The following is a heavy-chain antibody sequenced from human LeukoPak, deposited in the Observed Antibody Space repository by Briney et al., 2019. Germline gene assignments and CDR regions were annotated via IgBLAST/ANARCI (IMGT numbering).Heavy chain of an antibody. CDR3: ARGLDIVVVPAAIYDAFDI. V-gene: IGHV1-69*05. J-gene: IGHJ3*02. Sequence: GASVKVSCKASGGTFSSYAISWVRQAPGQGLEWMGGIIPIFGTANYAQKFQGRVTITTDESTSTAYMELSSLRSEDTAVYYCARGLDIVVVPAAIYDAFDIWGQGTMVTVSS. D-gene: IGHD2-2*02. CDR2: IIPIFGTA. CDR1: GGTFSSYA.